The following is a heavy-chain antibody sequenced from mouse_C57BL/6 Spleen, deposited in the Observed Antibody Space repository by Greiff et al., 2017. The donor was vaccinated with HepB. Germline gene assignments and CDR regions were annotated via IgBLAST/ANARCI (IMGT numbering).Heavy chain of an antibody. CDR3: AKAMYGSTSYYYAMDY. J-gene: IGHJ4*01. CDR1: GFTFSDYG. CDR2: ISSGSSTI. D-gene: IGHD1-1*01. V-gene: IGHV5-17*01. Sequence: EVMLVESGGGLVKPGGSLKLSCAASGFTFSDYGMHWVRQAPEKGLEWVAYISSGSSTIYYADTVKGRFTISRDNAKNTLFLQMTSLRSEDTAMYYCAKAMYGSTSYYYAMDYWGQGTSVTVSS.